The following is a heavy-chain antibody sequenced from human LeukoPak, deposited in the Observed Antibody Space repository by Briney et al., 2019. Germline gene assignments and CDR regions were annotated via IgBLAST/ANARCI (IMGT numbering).Heavy chain of an antibody. J-gene: IGHJ6*02. CDR1: GYTLTSYD. D-gene: IGHD3-10*01. V-gene: IGHV1-8*01. CDR2: MNPNSGNT. CDR3: ARGRRVRGVMGYYGMDV. Sequence: ASVKVSCKASGYTLTSYDINWVRQATGQGLEWMGWMNPNSGNTGYAQKFQGRVTMTRNTSISTAYMELSSLRSEDTAVYYCARGRRVRGVMGYYGMDVWGQGTTVTVSS.